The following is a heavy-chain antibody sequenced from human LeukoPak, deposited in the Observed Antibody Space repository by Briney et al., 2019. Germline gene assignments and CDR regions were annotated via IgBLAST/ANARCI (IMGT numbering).Heavy chain of an antibody. D-gene: IGHD6-19*01. CDR2: IYYSGST. Sequence: PSETLSLTCTVSGGSISSYYWSWIRQPPGKGLEWIWYIYYSGSTNYNPSLKSRVTISVDTSKNQFSLKLSSVTAADTAVYYCARGSSGGWYYFDYWGQGTLVTVSS. V-gene: IGHV4-59*01. CDR1: GGSISSYY. J-gene: IGHJ4*02. CDR3: ARGSSGGWYYFDY.